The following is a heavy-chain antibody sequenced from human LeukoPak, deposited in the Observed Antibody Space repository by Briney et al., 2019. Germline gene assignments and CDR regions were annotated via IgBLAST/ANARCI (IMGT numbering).Heavy chain of an antibody. CDR2: IYYSGST. Sequence: SETLSLTCTVSGGSISSYYWSWIRQPPGKGLEWIGYIYYSGSTNYNPSLKSRVTISVDTSKNQFSLKLSSVTAADTAVYYCARAGMAINYFGYWGQGTLVTVSS. D-gene: IGHD5-24*01. V-gene: IGHV4-59*01. CDR3: ARAGMAINYFGY. J-gene: IGHJ4*02. CDR1: GGSISSYY.